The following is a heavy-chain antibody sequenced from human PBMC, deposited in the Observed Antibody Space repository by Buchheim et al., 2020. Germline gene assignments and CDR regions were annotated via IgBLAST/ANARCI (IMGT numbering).Heavy chain of an antibody. CDR2: IIGSGSST. CDR1: GFTFNNYA. V-gene: IGHV3-23*01. CDR3: AKGGYCSSSDCYRAYYYNMDA. J-gene: IGHJ6*02. Sequence: EVQLLESGGGLVQPGGSLRLSCAASGFTFNNYAMNWVRQVPGKGLEWVSGIIGSGSSTHYADSVKGRLTISRHNHKGIPHLQMNSLRAEDTAVYYCAKGGYCSSSDCYRAYYYNMDAWGQGTT. D-gene: IGHD2-2*01.